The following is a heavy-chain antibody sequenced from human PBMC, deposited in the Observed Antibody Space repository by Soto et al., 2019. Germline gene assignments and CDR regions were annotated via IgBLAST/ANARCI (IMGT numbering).Heavy chain of an antibody. CDR1: GGTFSNYA. V-gene: IGHV1-69*12. D-gene: IGHD6-19*01. Sequence: QVQLVQSGAAVKKPGSSVKVSCKVSGGTFSNYAIDWVRLAPGHGLEWMGGIVPIFGTTYYTQKFQGRATSIADASTTTASLAMSRLRSEDTAIYYCARVEAVAGLYNYHGLDVWGQGTAVTFSS. J-gene: IGHJ6*02. CDR3: ARVEAVAGLYNYHGLDV. CDR2: IVPIFGTT.